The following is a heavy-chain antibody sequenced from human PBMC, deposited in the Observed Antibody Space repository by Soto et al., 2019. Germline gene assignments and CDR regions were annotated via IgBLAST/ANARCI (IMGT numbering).Heavy chain of an antibody. D-gene: IGHD6-19*01. Sequence: GGSLRLSCAASGFTFSSYWMTWVRQAPGKGLEWVANINQDGSEKYYMDSMKGRFTISRDNAKNSLLLQLNSLRAEDTAVYYCARLSIAVAGISDYWGQGTLVTVSS. CDR1: GFTFSSYW. CDR2: INQDGSEK. CDR3: ARLSIAVAGISDY. V-gene: IGHV3-7*01. J-gene: IGHJ4*02.